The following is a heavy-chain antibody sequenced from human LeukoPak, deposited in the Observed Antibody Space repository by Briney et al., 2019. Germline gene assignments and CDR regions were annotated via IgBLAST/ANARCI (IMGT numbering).Heavy chain of an antibody. D-gene: IGHD5-18*01. CDR2: IRYDGSNK. CDR3: AKDWRKNTAIGYGYFDY. J-gene: IGHJ4*02. CDR1: GFTFSSYG. V-gene: IGHV3-30*02. Sequence: GGSVRLSCAASGFTFSSYGMHWVRQAPGKGLEWVAFIRYDGSNKYYADSVKGRFTISRDNSKNTLYLQMNSLRAEDTAVYYCAKDWRKNTAIGYGYFDYWGQGTLVTVSS.